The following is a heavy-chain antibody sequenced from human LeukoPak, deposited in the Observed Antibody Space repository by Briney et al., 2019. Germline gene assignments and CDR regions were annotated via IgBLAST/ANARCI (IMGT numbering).Heavy chain of an antibody. CDR3: AKDQSGAYCGGDCYPPRFYP. CDR1: GFTFSSYA. V-gene: IGHV3-23*01. D-gene: IGHD2-21*02. J-gene: IGHJ5*02. Sequence: GGSLRLSCAASGFTFSSYAMSWVRQAPGKGLEWVSAISGSGGSTYYADSVKGRFTISRVNSKNTLYLQMNSLRAEDTAVYYCAKDQSGAYCGGDCYPPRFYPWGQGTLVTVSS. CDR2: ISGSGGST.